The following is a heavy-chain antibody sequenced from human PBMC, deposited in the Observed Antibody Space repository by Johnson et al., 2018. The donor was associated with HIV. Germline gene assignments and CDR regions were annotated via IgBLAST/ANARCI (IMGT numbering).Heavy chain of an antibody. Sequence: VQLVESGGGVVQPGGSLRLSCAASGFTFSSYAMTWVRQAPGKGLEWVSGISGGGGGTYYGDSVKGRFTISRDNSKNTLYLQMNSLRDEDTAVYYCARAPHDAFDVWGQGTMVTVSS. V-gene: IGHV3-23*04. CDR1: GFTFSSYA. J-gene: IGHJ3*01. CDR2: ISGGGGGT. CDR3: ARAPHDAFDV.